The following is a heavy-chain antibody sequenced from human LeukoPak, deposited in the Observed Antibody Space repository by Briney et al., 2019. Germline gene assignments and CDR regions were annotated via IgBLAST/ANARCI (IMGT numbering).Heavy chain of an antibody. D-gene: IGHD1-26*01. CDR2: INPYNGVT. V-gene: IGHV1-18*01. CDR3: AREMGYSGSYPYYFDY. CDR1: GGTFSSYA. Sequence: ASVKVSCKASGGTFSSYAISWVREAPGQGLEWMGWINPYNGVTKYAQKVQGRVTMTTDTSTSTAYMELRSLRSDDTAVYYCAREMGYSGSYPYYFDYWGQGTLVTVSS. J-gene: IGHJ4*02.